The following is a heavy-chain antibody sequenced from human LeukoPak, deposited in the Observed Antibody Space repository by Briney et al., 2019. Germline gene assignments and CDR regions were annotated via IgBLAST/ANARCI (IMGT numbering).Heavy chain of an antibody. Sequence: GASVKVSCKASGYTFTNYGFSWVRQAPGRGLEWMGWISAHNGDTNYAQKLQGRVTVTTDTSTSTAYMELRSLRSDDTAVHYCARDSVAMSTIRDFGYWGQGTLVTVSS. V-gene: IGHV1-18*01. CDR2: ISAHNGDT. CDR1: GYTFTNYG. CDR3: ARDSVAMSTIRDFGY. J-gene: IGHJ4*02. D-gene: IGHD5-24*01.